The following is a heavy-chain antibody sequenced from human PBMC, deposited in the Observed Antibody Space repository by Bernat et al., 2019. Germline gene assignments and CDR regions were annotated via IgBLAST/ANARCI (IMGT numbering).Heavy chain of an antibody. CDR3: ARDPGNDPVGFFDY. V-gene: IGHV3-7*05. Sequence: EVQLVESGGGLVQPGGSLRLSCAASGFTFSSNWMTWVRQAPGKGLEWVANIKQDGSEKYYVDSVKGRFTISSDNAKNSLYLQMNSLRAEDTAVYYCARDPGNDPVGFFDYWGQGTLVTVSS. CDR2: IKQDGSEK. D-gene: IGHD3-10*01. CDR1: GFTFSSNW. J-gene: IGHJ4*02.